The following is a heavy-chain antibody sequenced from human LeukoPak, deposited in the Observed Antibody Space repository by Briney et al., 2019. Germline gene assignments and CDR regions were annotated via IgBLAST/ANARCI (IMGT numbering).Heavy chain of an antibody. Sequence: GGSLRLSCAASGFNFIDYSMNWVRQAPGKGLEWISYIGISSGNTKYADSVKGRFTISRDKARNSLYLQVNSLRVEDTAVYYCARDHRYAFDNWGHGTLVTVSS. CDR3: ARDHRYAFDN. CDR1: GFNFIDYS. CDR2: IGISSGNT. V-gene: IGHV3-48*01. D-gene: IGHD5-12*01. J-gene: IGHJ4*01.